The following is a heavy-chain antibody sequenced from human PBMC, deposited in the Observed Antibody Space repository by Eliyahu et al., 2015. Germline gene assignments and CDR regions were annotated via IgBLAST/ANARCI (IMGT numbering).Heavy chain of an antibody. CDR3: ARGGIFGVGFTATYAPYDS. D-gene: IGHD3-3*02. CDR1: XGSLRXYS. V-gene: IGHV4-34*01. Sequence: QVQLNQWGAGLLKPSETLSXTXAVSXGSLRXYSWXWVRQVPGERLEWIGETSHRGTTDYNPSLKSRVTISIDTSKKQFALELSSMTAADSGVYYCARGGIFGVGFTATYAPYDSWGQGTLVTVSS. J-gene: IGHJ4*02. CDR2: TSHRGTT.